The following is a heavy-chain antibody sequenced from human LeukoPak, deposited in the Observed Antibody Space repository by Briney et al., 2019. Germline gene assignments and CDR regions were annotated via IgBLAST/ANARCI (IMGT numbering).Heavy chain of an antibody. J-gene: IGHJ3*02. V-gene: IGHV3-23*01. CDR3: AKVIEDSSGYYRVGAFDI. CDR1: GFTFSSYA. CDR2: ISGSGGST. D-gene: IGHD3-22*01. Sequence: GGSLRLSCAASGFTFSSYAMSWVRQAPGKGLEWVSAISGSGGSTYYADSVKGRFTISRDNSKNTLYLQMNSLRAEDTAVYYCAKVIEDSSGYYRVGAFDIWGQGTMVTVSS.